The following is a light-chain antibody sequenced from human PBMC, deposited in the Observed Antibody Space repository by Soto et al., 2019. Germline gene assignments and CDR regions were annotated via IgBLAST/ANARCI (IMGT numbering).Light chain of an antibody. CDR2: GAS. CDR1: QDVYNNV. V-gene: IGKV3-20*01. J-gene: IGKJ4*02. CDR3: QQYGTTPLT. Sequence: EVVLTQSPATLSLSPGERATLSCRASQDVYNNVLAWYQKKPGQAPRLLIYGASRGSTGMPDRRTGSGSGTDFTLTLSRMEHEDSAVYYCQQYGTTPLTFGGGTKVEIK.